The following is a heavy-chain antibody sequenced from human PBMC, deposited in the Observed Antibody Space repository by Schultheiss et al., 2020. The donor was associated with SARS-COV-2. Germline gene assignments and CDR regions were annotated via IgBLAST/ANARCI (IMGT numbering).Heavy chain of an antibody. CDR3: ARGRGCSGGSCWRNWFDP. V-gene: IGHV4-39*07. D-gene: IGHD2-15*01. Sequence: SETLSLTCTVSGGSISSSSYYWGWIRQPPGKGLEWIGSIYYSGSTYYNPSLKSRVTISVDTSKNQFSLKLSSVTAADTAVYYCARGRGCSGGSCWRNWFDPWGQGTLVTVSS. CDR2: IYYSGST. CDR1: GGSISSSSYY. J-gene: IGHJ5*02.